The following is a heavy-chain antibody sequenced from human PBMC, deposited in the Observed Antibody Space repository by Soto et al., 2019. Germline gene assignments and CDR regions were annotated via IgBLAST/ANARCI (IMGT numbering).Heavy chain of an antibody. V-gene: IGHV1-2*02. Sequence: GASVKVSCKASGYTFTGYYMHWVRQAPGQGLEWMGWINPNSGGTNYAQKFQGRVTMTRDTSISTAYMELSRLRSDDTAVYYCARAVYSSSSNWFDPWGQGTLVTVSS. J-gene: IGHJ5*02. CDR3: ARAVYSSSSNWFDP. D-gene: IGHD6-6*01. CDR1: GYTFTGYY. CDR2: INPNSGGT.